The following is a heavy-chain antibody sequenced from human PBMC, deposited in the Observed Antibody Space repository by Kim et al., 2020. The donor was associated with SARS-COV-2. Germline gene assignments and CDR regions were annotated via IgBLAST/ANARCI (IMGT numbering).Heavy chain of an antibody. CDR2: IDQSGST. D-gene: IGHD3-10*01. J-gene: IGHJ5*02. Sequence: SETLSLTCAVSGGSISSNKWWGWVRQPPEKGLEWIGEIDQSGSTNYNPSLKSRVTISIDKSKNQFSLKLSSVTAADTAVYYCAKGLGRGRSSDWFDPWGQGTLVTVSS. V-gene: IGHV4-4*02. CDR1: GGSISSNKW. CDR3: AKGLGRGRSSDWFDP.